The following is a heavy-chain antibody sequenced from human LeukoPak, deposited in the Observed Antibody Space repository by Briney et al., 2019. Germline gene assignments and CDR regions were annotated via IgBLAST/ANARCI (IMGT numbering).Heavy chain of an antibody. V-gene: IGHV3-74*01. Sequence: PGGSLRLSCAASGFTFSSYWMHWVRQAPGKGLVWVSRINSDGSSTSYADSVKGRFTISRDNAENTLYLQMNSLRAEDTAVYYCARGVSPLNYYFDYWGQGTLVTVSS. D-gene: IGHD6-13*01. CDR3: ARGVSPLNYYFDY. J-gene: IGHJ4*02. CDR1: GFTFSSYW. CDR2: INSDGSST.